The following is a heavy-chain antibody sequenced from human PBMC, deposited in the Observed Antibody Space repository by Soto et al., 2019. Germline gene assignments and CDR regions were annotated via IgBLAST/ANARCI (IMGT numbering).Heavy chain of an antibody. J-gene: IGHJ4*02. CDR3: ARDSLRTRQFDY. CDR2: IILIFGTA. Sequence: QVQLVQSGAEVKKPGSSVKVSCKASGGTFSSYAISWVRQAPGQGREWMGGIILIFGTANYAQKFQGRVTITADECTSTAYMELSSLRSKHAAVYYCARDSLRTRQFDYWGEGTLVTVSS. CDR1: GGTFSSYA. V-gene: IGHV1-69*19.